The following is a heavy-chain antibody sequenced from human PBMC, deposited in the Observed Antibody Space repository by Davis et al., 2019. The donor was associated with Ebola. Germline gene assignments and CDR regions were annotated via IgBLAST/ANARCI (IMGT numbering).Heavy chain of an antibody. CDR2: IYYSGST. CDR3: ARDNRGYSYGYGHYYYGMDV. V-gene: IGHV4-39*07. D-gene: IGHD5-18*01. J-gene: IGHJ6*02. CDR1: GASISSSNYY. Sequence: SETLSLTCTVSGASISSSNYYWGWIRQPPGKGLEWIGSIYYSGSTNYNPSLKSRVTISVDTSKNQLSLKLSSVTAADTAVYYCARDNRGYSYGYGHYYYGMDVWGQGTTVTVSS.